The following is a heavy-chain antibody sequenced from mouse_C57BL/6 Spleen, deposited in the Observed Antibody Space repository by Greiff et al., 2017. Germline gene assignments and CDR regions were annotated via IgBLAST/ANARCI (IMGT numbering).Heavy chain of an antibody. Sequence: QVQLQQSGAELVKPGASVKISCKASGYAFSSYWMNWVKQRPGKGLEWIGQIYPGDGDTNYNGKFKGKATLTADKSSSTAYMQLSSLTSEDSAVYFCARRELYDYEDYFDYWGQGTTLTVSS. CDR2: IYPGDGDT. J-gene: IGHJ2*01. D-gene: IGHD2-4*01. V-gene: IGHV1-80*01. CDR1: GYAFSSYW. CDR3: ARRELYDYEDYFDY.